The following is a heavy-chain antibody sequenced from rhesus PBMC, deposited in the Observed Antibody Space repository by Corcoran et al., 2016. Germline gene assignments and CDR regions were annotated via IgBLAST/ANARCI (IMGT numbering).Heavy chain of an antibody. CDR2: INQKTGGT. D-gene: IGHD6-37*01. Sequence: QVQLVQSGAEVKKPGSSITVSCKASGSTFTSSYLPGVRPAPGQGLEWIGEINQKTGGTNYAQKFQGRVTMTRETSTNTIYMDLSSLRSEDTAVYYCARAAGGDDYWGQGVLVTVSS. CDR1: GSTFTSSY. CDR3: ARAAGGDDY. V-gene: IGHV1-138*01. J-gene: IGHJ4*01.